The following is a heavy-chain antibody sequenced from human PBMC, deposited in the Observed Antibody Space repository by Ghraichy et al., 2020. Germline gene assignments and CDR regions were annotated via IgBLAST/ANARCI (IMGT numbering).Heavy chain of an antibody. J-gene: IGHJ4*02. CDR3: ARQVADYFDY. CDR1: GFTFGHYS. CDR2: ISSGSSSM. Sequence: SCVGSGFTFGHYSMNWVRQAPGKGLEWISYISSGSSSMAFADSVKGRFTISRDNAKNSVYLQMNSLTAGDTAVYFCARQVADYFDYWGLGTLVTVSS. V-gene: IGHV3-11*01.